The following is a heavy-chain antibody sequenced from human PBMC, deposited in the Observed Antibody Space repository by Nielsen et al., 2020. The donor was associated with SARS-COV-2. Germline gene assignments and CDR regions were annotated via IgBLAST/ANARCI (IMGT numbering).Heavy chain of an antibody. CDR2: ISGSGGST. CDR3: ARGRSRHAYYYYGMDV. J-gene: IGHJ6*02. Sequence: GGSLRLSCAASGFTFSSYAMSWVRQAPGKGLEWVSAISGSGGSTYYADSVKGRFTISRDNSKNTLYLQMNSLRAEDTAVYYCARGRSRHAYYYYGMDVWGQGTTVTVSS. V-gene: IGHV3-23*01. CDR1: GFTFSSYA.